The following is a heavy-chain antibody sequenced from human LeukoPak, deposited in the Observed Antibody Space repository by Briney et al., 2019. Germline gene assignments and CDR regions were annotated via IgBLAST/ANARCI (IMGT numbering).Heavy chain of an antibody. Sequence: GASVKVSCKASGYTFTGYYMHWVRQAPGQGLEWRGWINPNSGGTNYAQKFQGRVTMTRGTSISTAYMEVSRLRSDDTAVYYCARLVVVIRGDWFDPWGQGTLVTVSS. CDR3: ARLVVVIRGDWFDP. J-gene: IGHJ5*02. D-gene: IGHD3-22*01. CDR1: GYTFTGYY. V-gene: IGHV1-2*02. CDR2: INPNSGGT.